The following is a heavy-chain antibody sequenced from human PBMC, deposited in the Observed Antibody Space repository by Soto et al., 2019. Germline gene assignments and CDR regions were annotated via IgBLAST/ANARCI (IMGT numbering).Heavy chain of an antibody. CDR2: IYYSGST. D-gene: IGHD4-17*01. J-gene: IGHJ3*02. Sequence: SETLSLTCTVSGGSVSSGSYYWSWIRQPPGKGLEWIGYIYYSGSTNYNPSLKSRVTISVDTSKNQFSLKLSSVTAADTAVYYCARVPVTTLSRGAFDIWGQGTMVTVSS. CDR1: GGSVSSGSYY. V-gene: IGHV4-61*01. CDR3: ARVPVTTLSRGAFDI.